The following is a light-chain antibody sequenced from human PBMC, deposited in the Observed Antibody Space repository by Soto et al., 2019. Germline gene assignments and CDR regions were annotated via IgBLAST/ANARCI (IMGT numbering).Light chain of an antibody. CDR3: SSFTSTTTYV. CDR2: DVS. CDR1: SSDVGSHDL. V-gene: IGLV2-14*02. Sequence: QSVLTQPASVSGSPGQSIAISCTGTSSDVGSHDLVSWYQQQPGKVPKLIIYDVSSRPSGVSNRFSGSKSGNTASLTISGLQAEDEADYYCSSFTSTTTYVFGTGTKVTVL. J-gene: IGLJ1*01.